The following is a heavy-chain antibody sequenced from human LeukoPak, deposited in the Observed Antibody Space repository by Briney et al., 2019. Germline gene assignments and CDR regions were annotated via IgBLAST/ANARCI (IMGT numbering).Heavy chain of an antibody. Sequence: GGSLRLSCAASGFTFSSYGMHWVRQAPGKGLEWVAVISYDGSNKYYADSVKGRFTISRDNSKNTLYLQMNGLRAEDTAVYYCARDDYVWGSYRPHNYAHISFDPWGQGTLVTVSS. CDR2: ISYDGSNK. CDR1: GFTFSSYG. J-gene: IGHJ5*02. CDR3: ARDDYVWGSYRPHNYAHISFDP. D-gene: IGHD3-16*02. V-gene: IGHV3-30*03.